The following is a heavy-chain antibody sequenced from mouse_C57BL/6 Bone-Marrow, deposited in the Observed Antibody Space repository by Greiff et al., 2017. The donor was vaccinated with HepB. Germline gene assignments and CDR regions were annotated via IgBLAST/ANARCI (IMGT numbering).Heavy chain of an antibody. CDR3: ARTSSYYYGSSPYYFDY. V-gene: IGHV1-64*01. Sequence: QVQLQQPGAELVKPGASVKLSCKASGYTFTSYWMHWVKQRPGQGLEWIGMIHPNSGSTNYNEKFKSKATLTVDKSSSTAYMQLSSLTSEDSAVYYCARTSSYYYGSSPYYFDYWGQGTTLTVSS. J-gene: IGHJ2*01. CDR1: GYTFTSYW. CDR2: IHPNSGST. D-gene: IGHD1-1*01.